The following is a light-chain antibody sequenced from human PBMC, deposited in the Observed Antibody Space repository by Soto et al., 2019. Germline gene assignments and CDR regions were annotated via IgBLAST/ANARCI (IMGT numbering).Light chain of an antibody. CDR3: QQYYSTPQT. CDR2: WAS. V-gene: IGKV4-1*01. CDR1: QSVLYRSNNKNY. Sequence: DIVMTQSPDSLAVSLGERDTINCKSSQSVLYRSNNKNYLAWYQQKPGQPPKLLIYWASTRKSEVPDRFSGSESGTDITLTISSQQAEDVAVYYCQQYYSTPQTFGQGTKVEIK. J-gene: IGKJ1*01.